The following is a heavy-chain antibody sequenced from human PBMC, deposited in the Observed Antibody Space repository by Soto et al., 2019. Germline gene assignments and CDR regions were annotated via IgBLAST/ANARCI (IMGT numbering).Heavy chain of an antibody. V-gene: IGHV3-11*04. CDR3: ARFLDSGSYKPSYYYYYGMDV. D-gene: IGHD1-26*01. J-gene: IGHJ6*02. Sequence: GGSLRLSCAASGFTFSDYYMSWIRQAPGKGLEWVSYISSSGSTIYYADYVKGRFTISRDNAKNSLYLQMNSLRAEDTAVYYCARFLDSGSYKPSYYYYYGMDVWGQGTTVTVSS. CDR1: GFTFSDYY. CDR2: ISSSGSTI.